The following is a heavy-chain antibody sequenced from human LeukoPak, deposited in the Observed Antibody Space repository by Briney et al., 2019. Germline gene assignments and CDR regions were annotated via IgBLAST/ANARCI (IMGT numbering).Heavy chain of an antibody. V-gene: IGHV3-53*01. CDR2: IYSDGST. D-gene: IGHD1-26*01. J-gene: IGHJ3*02. CDR1: GFTVSSNY. CDR3: ARELREHGVFDI. Sequence: GGSLRLSCAASGFTVSSNYMSWVRQAPGKGLEWVSEIYSDGSTYYAASVKGRFSISRDSSKNMVYLQMNSLRAEDTAVYYCARELREHGVFDIWGQGTMVTVSS.